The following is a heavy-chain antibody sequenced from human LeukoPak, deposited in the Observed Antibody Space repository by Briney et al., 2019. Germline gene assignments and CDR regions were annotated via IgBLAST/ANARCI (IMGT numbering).Heavy chain of an antibody. CDR1: GFTFSSYA. CDR2: ISGSGGST. D-gene: IGHD3-9*01. J-gene: IGHJ4*02. Sequence: PGGSLRLSCAASGFTFSSYAMSWVRQAPGKGLEWVSAISGSGGSTYYADSVKGRFTISRDNSKNTLYLQMNSLRAEDTAVYYCAGYYDILTGYYYSDYWGQGTLVTVSS. CDR3: AGYYDILTGYYYSDY. V-gene: IGHV3-23*01.